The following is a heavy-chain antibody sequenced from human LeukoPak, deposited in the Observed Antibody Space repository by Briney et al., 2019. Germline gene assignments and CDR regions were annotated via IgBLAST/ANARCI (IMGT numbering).Heavy chain of an antibody. J-gene: IGHJ3*01. Sequence: SETLSLTCTVSGYSISSGYYWGWIRQPPGKGLEWIGTIYYSGSTFYNPSLKSRVTVSVDTSKNQFSLSLSAVTAADTAMYYCAREDAVSSDDAFDLWGQGTMVTVSS. V-gene: IGHV4-38-2*02. CDR2: IYYSGST. D-gene: IGHD6-19*01. CDR3: AREDAVSSDDAFDL. CDR1: GYSISSGYY.